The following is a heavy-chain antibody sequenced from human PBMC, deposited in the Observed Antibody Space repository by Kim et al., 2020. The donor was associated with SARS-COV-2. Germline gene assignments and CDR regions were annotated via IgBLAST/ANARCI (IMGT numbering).Heavy chain of an antibody. Sequence: GGSLRLSCTASGFTFSNSGMAWVRQAPGKGKEWLSAIGVGGSTFYPDSVKGRFIISRDNSENTLYLQMNSLRAEDTAIYYCAKERVGSGWGSYHEYWGQGTLVTVSS. D-gene: IGHD6-25*01. CDR3: AKERVGSGWGSYHEY. V-gene: IGHV3-23*01. CDR2: IGVGGST. J-gene: IGHJ4*02. CDR1: GFTFSNSG.